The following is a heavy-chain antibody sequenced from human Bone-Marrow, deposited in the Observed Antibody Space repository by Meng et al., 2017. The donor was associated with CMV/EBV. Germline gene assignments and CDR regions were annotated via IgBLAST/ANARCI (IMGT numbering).Heavy chain of an antibody. Sequence: QVQLVQAGAEVKKPGASLKVSCKASGYTFTGYYMHWVRQAPGQGLEWMGWINPNSGGTNYAQKFQGRVTMTRDTSISTAYMELSRLRSDDTAVYYCARDLDYGDYASDYWGQGTLVTVSS. CDR2: INPNSGGT. CDR1: GYTFTGYY. CDR3: ARDLDYGDYASDY. D-gene: IGHD4-17*01. J-gene: IGHJ4*02. V-gene: IGHV1-2*02.